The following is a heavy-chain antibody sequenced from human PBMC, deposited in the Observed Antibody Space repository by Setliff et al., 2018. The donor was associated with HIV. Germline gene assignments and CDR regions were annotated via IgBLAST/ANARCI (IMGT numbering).Heavy chain of an antibody. J-gene: IGHJ4*02. CDR2: IYHSGTT. Sequence: SETLSLTCAVSGYSISSGYYWGWTRQTPGKGLEWIGSIYHSGTTYYNPSLRSRVTISVGTSKNQFSLKLSSVTAADTAVYYCARQGDGYNLYHVYYFDYWGQGTLVTVSS. CDR1: GYSISSGYY. V-gene: IGHV4-38-2*01. CDR3: ARQGDGYNLYHVYYFDY. D-gene: IGHD5-12*01.